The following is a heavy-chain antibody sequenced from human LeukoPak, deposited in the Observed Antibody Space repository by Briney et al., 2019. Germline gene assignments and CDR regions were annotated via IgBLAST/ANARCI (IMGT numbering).Heavy chain of an antibody. V-gene: IGHV3-48*01. CDR2: ISSSSSTI. CDR3: ARDLSYSGSYYGLFDY. D-gene: IGHD1-26*01. J-gene: IGHJ4*02. Sequence: GGSLRLSCAASGFTFSSYSMNWVRQAPGKGLEWVSYISSSSSTIYYADSVKGRFTISRDNTKNSLYLQMNSLRAEDTAVYYCARDLSYSGSYYGLFDYWGQGTLVTVSS. CDR1: GFTFSSYS.